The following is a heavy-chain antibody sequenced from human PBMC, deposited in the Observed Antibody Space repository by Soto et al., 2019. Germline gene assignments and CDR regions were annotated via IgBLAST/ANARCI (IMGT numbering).Heavy chain of an antibody. D-gene: IGHD4-17*01. CDR1: GFTFSSYS. J-gene: IGHJ4*02. Sequence: GGSLRLSCAASGFTFSSYSMNWVRQAPGKGLEWVSSISSSSSYIYYADSVKGRFTISRDNAKNSLYLQMNSLRAEDTAVYYCASEKLGDYDENKFDYWGQGTLVTVSS. V-gene: IGHV3-21*01. CDR2: ISSSSSYI. CDR3: ASEKLGDYDENKFDY.